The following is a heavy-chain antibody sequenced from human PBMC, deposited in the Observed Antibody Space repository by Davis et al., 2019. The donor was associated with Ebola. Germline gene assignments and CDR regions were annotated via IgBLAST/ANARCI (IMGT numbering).Heavy chain of an antibody. Sequence: GESLKISCAASGFTFSGYWVHWVRQAPGKGLMWVSRINPDGTRRGYADSVRGRFTISRDNAKNTVYLEMNSLRADDTAVYYCAKDEIMLDAFDIWGQGTMVTVSS. CDR2: INPDGTRR. CDR3: AKDEIMLDAFDI. V-gene: IGHV3-74*01. D-gene: IGHD2-15*01. CDR1: GFTFSGYW. J-gene: IGHJ3*02.